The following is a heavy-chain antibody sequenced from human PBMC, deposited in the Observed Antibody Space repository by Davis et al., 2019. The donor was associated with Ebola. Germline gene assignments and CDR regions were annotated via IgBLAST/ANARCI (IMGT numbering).Heavy chain of an antibody. V-gene: IGHV1-18*01. Sequence: ASVKVSCKASGYTFTNYGISWVRQAPGQGLEWMGWISAYNGNTNYAQKLQGRVTMTTDTSTSTAYMELRGLRSDDTAVYYCARIVVPAALDEVGFPKSPFYYCYYGMDVWGQGTTVTVSS. J-gene: IGHJ6*02. CDR1: GYTFTNYG. CDR2: ISAYNGNT. D-gene: IGHD2-2*01. CDR3: ARIVVPAALDEVGFPKSPFYYCYYGMDV.